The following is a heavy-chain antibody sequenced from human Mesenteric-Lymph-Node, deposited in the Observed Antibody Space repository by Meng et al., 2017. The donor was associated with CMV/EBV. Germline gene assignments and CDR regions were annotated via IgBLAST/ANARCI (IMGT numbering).Heavy chain of an antibody. V-gene: IGHV2-5*02. CDR2: IYWDDDK. CDR1: FSLSTSGVG. Sequence: FSLSTSGVGVGWIRQPPGKALEWLALIYWDDDKRYSPSLKSRVTITKDTSRNQVVLTMTNMDPVDTATYYCAHRQYKIAAGDLYVDYWGQGTLVTVSS. J-gene: IGHJ4*02. D-gene: IGHD6-13*01. CDR3: AHRQYKIAAGDLYVDY.